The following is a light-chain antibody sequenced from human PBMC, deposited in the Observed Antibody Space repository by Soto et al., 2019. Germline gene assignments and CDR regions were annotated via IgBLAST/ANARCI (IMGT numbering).Light chain of an antibody. Sequence: EIVMTQSPATLSVSPGERATLSCRASQSISSNFAWYQQKPGQAPRLLIYGASTTATGIPARFSGSGSGTEFTLTISGLQSEDSAVYYCQQYNSWPPYTFGQGTKLEIK. J-gene: IGKJ2*01. CDR2: GAS. V-gene: IGKV3-15*01. CDR3: QQYNSWPPYT. CDR1: QSISSN.